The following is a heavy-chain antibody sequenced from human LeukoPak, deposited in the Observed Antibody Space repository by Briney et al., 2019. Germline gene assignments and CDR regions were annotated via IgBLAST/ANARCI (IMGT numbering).Heavy chain of an antibody. CDR3: ARVCSSASGGWFDP. V-gene: IGHV3-11*01. CDR2: ISSSGSTR. D-gene: IGHD6-6*01. Sequence: GGSLRLSCAASGFTFSDYYMSWIRQAPGKGLERVSYISSSGSTRYYADSVKGRFTISRDNAKNALYLQMNSLRAEDTAVYYCARVCSSASGGWFDPWGQGTLVTVSS. J-gene: IGHJ5*02. CDR1: GFTFSDYY.